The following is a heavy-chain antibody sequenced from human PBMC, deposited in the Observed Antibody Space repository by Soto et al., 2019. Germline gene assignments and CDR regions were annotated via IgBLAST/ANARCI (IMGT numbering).Heavy chain of an antibody. V-gene: IGHV3-21*01. CDR1: GFTFSSYS. Sequence: GGSLRLSCAASGFTFSSYSMNWVRQAPGKGLEWVSSISSSSSYIYYADSVKGRFTISRDNAKNSLYLQMNSLRAEETAVYYCARDGYGSGIGVPDAFDIWGQGTMVTVPS. J-gene: IGHJ3*02. CDR3: ARDGYGSGIGVPDAFDI. D-gene: IGHD3-10*01. CDR2: ISSSSSYI.